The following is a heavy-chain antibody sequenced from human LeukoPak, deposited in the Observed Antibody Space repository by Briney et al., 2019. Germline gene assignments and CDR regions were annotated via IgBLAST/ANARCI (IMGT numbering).Heavy chain of an antibody. CDR1: GFTFSGSA. CDR2: IRSKANSYAT. D-gene: IGHD6-19*01. V-gene: IGHV3-73*01. CDR3: TRLGGYSSGWDHAT. Sequence: GGSLRLSCAASGFTFSGSAMHWVRQASGKGLEWVGRIRSKANSYATAYAASVKGRFTISRDDSKNTAYLQMNSLKTEDTAVYYPTRLGGYSSGWDHATWGQGTLVTVSS. J-gene: IGHJ5*02.